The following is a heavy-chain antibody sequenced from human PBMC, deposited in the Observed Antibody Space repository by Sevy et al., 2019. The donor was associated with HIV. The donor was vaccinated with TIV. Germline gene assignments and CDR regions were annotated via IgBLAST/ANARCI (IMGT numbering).Heavy chain of an antibody. CDR2: IYSGGST. V-gene: IGHV3-53*01. Sequence: GGSLRLSCAASGFTVSSNYMSWVRQAPGKGLEWVSVIYSGGSTYYADSVKGRFTISRDNSKNTLYLQMNSLRAEDTAVYYGARDSAKRLHAFDIWGQGTMVTVSS. J-gene: IGHJ3*02. CDR1: GFTVSSNY. CDR3: ARDSAKRLHAFDI. D-gene: IGHD4-4*01.